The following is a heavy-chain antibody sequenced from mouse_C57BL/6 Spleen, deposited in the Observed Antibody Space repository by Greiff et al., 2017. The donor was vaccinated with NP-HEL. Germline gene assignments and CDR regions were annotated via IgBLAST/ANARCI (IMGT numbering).Heavy chain of an antibody. CDR1: GFTFSSYT. Sequence: EVQRVESGGGLVKPGGSLKLSCAASGFTFSSYTMSWVRQTPEKRLEWVATISAGGGNTNYPDSVKGRFTISRDNAKSTLYLQMSSLRSEDTALYYWARQGKGDYAMDYWGQGTSVTVSS. CDR3: ARQGKGDYAMDY. V-gene: IGHV5-9*01. J-gene: IGHJ4*01. CDR2: ISAGGGNT.